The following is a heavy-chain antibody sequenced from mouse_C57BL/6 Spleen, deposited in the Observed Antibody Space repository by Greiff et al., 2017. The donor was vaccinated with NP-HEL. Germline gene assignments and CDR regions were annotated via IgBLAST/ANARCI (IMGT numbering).Heavy chain of an antibody. CDR2: INPSSGYT. CDR3: ARSYYDYDAGFAY. D-gene: IGHD2-4*01. Sequence: QVHVKQSGAELAKPGASVKLSCKASGYTFTSYWMHWVKQRPGQGLEWIGYINPSSGYTKYNQKFKDKATLTADKSSSTAYMQLSSLTYEDSAVYYCARSYYDYDAGFAYWGQGTLVTVSA. V-gene: IGHV1-7*01. CDR1: GYTFTSYW. J-gene: IGHJ3*01.